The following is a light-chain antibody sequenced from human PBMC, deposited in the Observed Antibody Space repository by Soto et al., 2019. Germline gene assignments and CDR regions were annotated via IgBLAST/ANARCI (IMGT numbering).Light chain of an antibody. CDR2: DAS. CDR3: QQRSNWQT. J-gene: IGKJ1*01. V-gene: IGKV3D-20*02. CDR1: QSVSSSY. Sequence: EIVLTQSPGTLSLSLGERATLSCRASQSVSSSYLVWHQQKPGQAPRLLIYDASNRATGIPARFSGSGSGTDFTLTISSLEPEDFAVYYCQQRSNWQTFGQGTKVDIK.